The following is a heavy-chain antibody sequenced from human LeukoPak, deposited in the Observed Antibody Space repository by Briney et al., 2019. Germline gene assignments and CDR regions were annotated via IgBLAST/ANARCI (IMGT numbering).Heavy chain of an antibody. J-gene: IGHJ6*02. CDR3: ARVGLGSSSWFGYSSGWYQRYGYYGMDV. D-gene: IGHD6-19*01. CDR1: GFTFSSYW. V-gene: IGHV3-74*01. Sequence: GGSLRLSCAASGFTFSSYWMHWVRQAPGKGLVWVSRINSDGSSTSYADSVKGRFTISRDNAKNTLYLQMNSLRAEDTAVYYCARVGLGSSSWFGYSSGWYQRYGYYGMDVWGQGTTVTVSS. CDR2: INSDGSST.